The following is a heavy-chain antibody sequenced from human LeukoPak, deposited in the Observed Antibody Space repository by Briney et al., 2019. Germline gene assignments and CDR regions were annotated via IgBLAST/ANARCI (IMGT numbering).Heavy chain of an antibody. CDR2: IIPIFGTA. CDR3: ARSDILTGYYAGYYGMDV. J-gene: IGHJ6*02. CDR1: GGTFSSYA. D-gene: IGHD3-9*01. Sequence: GASVEVSCKASGGTFSSYAISWVRQAPGQGLEWMGGIIPIFGTANYAQKFQGRVTITADESTSTAYMELSSLRSEDTAVYYCARSDILTGYYAGYYGMDVWGQGTTVTVSS. V-gene: IGHV1-69*13.